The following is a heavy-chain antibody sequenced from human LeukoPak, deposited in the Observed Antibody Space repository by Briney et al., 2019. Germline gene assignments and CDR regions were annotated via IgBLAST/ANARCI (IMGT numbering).Heavy chain of an antibody. Sequence: ASVKVSCKASGYTFTSYGISWVRQAPGQGLEWMGWISAYNGNTNYAQKLQGRVTMTTDISTSTAYMELRSLRSDDTAVYYCARSNYYDSSGYHLDYWGQGTLVTVSS. CDR3: ARSNYYDSSGYHLDY. D-gene: IGHD3-22*01. J-gene: IGHJ4*02. V-gene: IGHV1-18*01. CDR2: ISAYNGNT. CDR1: GYTFTSYG.